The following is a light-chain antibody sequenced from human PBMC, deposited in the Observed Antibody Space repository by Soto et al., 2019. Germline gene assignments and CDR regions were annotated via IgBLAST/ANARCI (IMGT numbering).Light chain of an antibody. Sequence: QSALTQPASVSGSPGQSITISCTGTNSDVGSYNLVSWYQQHPGKAPKLMIYEGSKRPSGVSNRFSGSKSGNTASLTISGLQAEDEADYYCCSYVGSSTSYVFGTGTKVTVL. V-gene: IGLV2-23*01. CDR1: NSDVGSYNL. CDR3: CSYVGSSTSYV. CDR2: EGS. J-gene: IGLJ1*01.